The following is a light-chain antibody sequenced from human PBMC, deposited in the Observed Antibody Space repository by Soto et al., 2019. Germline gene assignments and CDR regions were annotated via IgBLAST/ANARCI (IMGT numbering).Light chain of an antibody. Sequence: QAVVTQPPSVSGTPGLRVTISCSGGISNIGKDTVNWYQQLPGTAPKLLMFKDDKRPSGVPDRFSGSRSGTSASLAISGLQSDDEAVYFCSTWDDSLNGWVFGGGTKLTVL. CDR3: STWDDSLNGWV. V-gene: IGLV1-44*01. CDR2: KDD. CDR1: ISNIGKDT. J-gene: IGLJ3*02.